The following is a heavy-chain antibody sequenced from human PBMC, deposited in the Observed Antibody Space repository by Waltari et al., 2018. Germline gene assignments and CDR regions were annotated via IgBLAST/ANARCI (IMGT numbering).Heavy chain of an antibody. J-gene: IGHJ1*01. D-gene: IGHD4-17*01. CDR1: GGSISSYY. CDR2: IYTSGST. Sequence: QVQLQESGPGLVKPSETLSLTCTVSGGSISSYYWSWIRQPAGKGLEWIGRIYTSGSTNYNPALKRRVTMSVDTSKSQFSLKLSSVTAADTAVYYCARDQGRDYEEYFQHWGQGTLVTVSS. V-gene: IGHV4-4*07. CDR3: ARDQGRDYEEYFQH.